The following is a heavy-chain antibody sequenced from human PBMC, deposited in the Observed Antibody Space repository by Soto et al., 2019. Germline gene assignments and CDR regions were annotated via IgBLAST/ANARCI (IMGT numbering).Heavy chain of an antibody. V-gene: IGHV1-69*02. Sequence: QVQLVQSGAEVKKPGSSVKVSCKASGGTFSSYTISWVRQAPGQGLEWMGRIIPILGIANYAQKFQGRVTVTADKSTSTAFMELSSLRSEDTAVYYCAREEYSGYDYGGDYYYMDVWGKGTRVTVSS. J-gene: IGHJ6*03. CDR2: IIPILGIA. CDR3: AREEYSGYDYGGDYYYMDV. D-gene: IGHD5-12*01. CDR1: GGTFSSYT.